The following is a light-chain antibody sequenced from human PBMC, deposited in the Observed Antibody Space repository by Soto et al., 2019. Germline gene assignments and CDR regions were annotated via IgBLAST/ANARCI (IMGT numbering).Light chain of an antibody. V-gene: IGKV1-5*03. Sequence: DIHVTQAPSALGGSVLERVTISCRASQTISSWLAWYQQKPGKAPKLLIYKASTLKSGVPSRFSGSGSGTEFTLTIRSLQPDAFETYYCKHYNSYSDELAQGTXVEIK. CDR1: QTISSW. CDR3: KHYNSYSDE. J-gene: IGKJ1*01. CDR2: KAS.